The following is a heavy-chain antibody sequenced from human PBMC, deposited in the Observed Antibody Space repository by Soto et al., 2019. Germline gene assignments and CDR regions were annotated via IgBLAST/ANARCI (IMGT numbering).Heavy chain of an antibody. V-gene: IGHV4-39*01. D-gene: IGHD5-18*01. CDR1: GGSISSSSYY. Sequence: PSETLSLTCTVSGGSISSSSYYWGWLRQPPGQGLEWIGSIYYTGGTYYNPSLKSRVTISVDTSKNQFSLKLSSVTAADTAVYYCARSGGYSYGYGWFDRWGQGTLVTVSS. CDR3: ARSGGYSYGYGWFDR. J-gene: IGHJ5*02. CDR2: IYYTGGT.